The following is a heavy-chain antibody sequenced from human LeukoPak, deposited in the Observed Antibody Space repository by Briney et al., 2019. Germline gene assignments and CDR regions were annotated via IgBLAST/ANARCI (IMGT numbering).Heavy chain of an antibody. D-gene: IGHD3-10*01. CDR1: GFTFSSYA. V-gene: IGHV3-23*01. CDR3: AKDPYWGSGSYYYYMDV. CDR2: ISGSGGST. J-gene: IGHJ6*03. Sequence: PGGSLRLSCAASGFTFSSYAMSWVRQAPGKGLEWVSAISGSGGSTYYADSVKGRFTISRDNSKNTLYLQMNSLRAEDTAVYYCAKDPYWGSGSYYYYMDVWGKGTTVTISS.